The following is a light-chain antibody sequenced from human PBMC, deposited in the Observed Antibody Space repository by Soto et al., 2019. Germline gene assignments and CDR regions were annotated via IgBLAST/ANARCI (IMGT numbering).Light chain of an antibody. V-gene: IGKV3-20*01. CDR3: QQYRT. CDR2: EAS. CDR1: QSVSSSS. J-gene: IGKJ1*01. Sequence: EIVLPQSPGTLSLSPGERATLSCRASQSVSSSSLAWYQQNPGQAPRLLIYEASSRATGIPDRFSGSGSGTDFTLTISRLEPEDFAVYYCQQYRTFGQGTKVDI.